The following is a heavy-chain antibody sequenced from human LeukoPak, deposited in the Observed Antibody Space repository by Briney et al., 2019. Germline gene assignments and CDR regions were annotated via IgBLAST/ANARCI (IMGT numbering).Heavy chain of an antibody. CDR1: GFTFDNYG. D-gene: IGHD3-16*01. J-gene: IGHJ6*03. V-gene: IGHV3-20*04. CDR2: INWNGGST. Sequence: GGSLRLSCAASGFTFDNYGMSWVRQAPGKGLEWVSGINWNGGSTGYADSVKGRFTISRDNAKNSLYLQMNSLRAEDTALYYCARPGGSNYYYYMDVWGKGTTVTVSS. CDR3: ARPGGSNYYYYMDV.